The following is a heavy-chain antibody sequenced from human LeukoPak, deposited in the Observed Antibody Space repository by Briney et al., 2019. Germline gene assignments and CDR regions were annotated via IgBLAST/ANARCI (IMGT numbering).Heavy chain of an antibody. CDR3: ARDLSGSYVFDY. CDR1: GFTFSGYG. V-gene: IGHV3-30*03. Sequence: GGSLRLSCAASGFTFSGYGIHWVRQAPGKGLEWVAVISYDGSDKNQADSVKGRFSISRDKAKNTVYLQMNSLRGEDTAVYYCARDLSGSYVFDYWGQGTLVTVSS. D-gene: IGHD1-26*01. CDR2: ISYDGSDK. J-gene: IGHJ4*02.